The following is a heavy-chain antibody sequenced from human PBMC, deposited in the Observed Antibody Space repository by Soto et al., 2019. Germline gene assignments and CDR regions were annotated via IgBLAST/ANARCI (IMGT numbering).Heavy chain of an antibody. CDR1: GFTFSSYA. J-gene: IGHJ4*02. CDR3: AKDPEVRIAAAGTLSDY. Sequence: EVQLLESGGGWVQPGGSLRLSCAASGFTFSSYAMSWVRQAPGKGLEWVSAISGSGGSTYYADSVKGRFTISRDNSKNALYLQMNSLRAEDTAVYYCAKDPEVRIAAAGTLSDYWGQGTLVTVSS. CDR2: ISGSGGST. D-gene: IGHD6-13*01. V-gene: IGHV3-23*01.